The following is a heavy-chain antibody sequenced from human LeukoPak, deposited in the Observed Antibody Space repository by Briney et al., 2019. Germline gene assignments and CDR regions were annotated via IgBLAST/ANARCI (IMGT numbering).Heavy chain of an antibody. CDR2: INPSGGT. CDR3: ARERGGDCYFDY. J-gene: IGHJ4*02. D-gene: IGHD2-21*01. V-gene: IGHV1-46*01. CDR1: GYTFSNYY. Sequence: ASVKVSCKASGYTFSNYYMNWVRQAPGQGLEWMGTINPSGGTNYSPKFRGRVTMTSDTSTSTVYMGLSSLRPEDTAVYYCARERGGDCYFDYWGQGPLVTVSS.